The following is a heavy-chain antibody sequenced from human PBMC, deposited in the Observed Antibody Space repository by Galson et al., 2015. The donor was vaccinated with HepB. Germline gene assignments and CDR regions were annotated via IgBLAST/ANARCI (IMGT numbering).Heavy chain of an antibody. D-gene: IGHD2-2*02. CDR2: ISSSSSYI. CDR3: ARGGALYCSSTSCYTTHWYFDL. CDR1: GFTFSSYS. J-gene: IGHJ2*01. Sequence: SLRLSCAASGFTFSSYSVNWVRQAPGKGLEWVSSISSSSSYIYYADSVKGRFTISRDNAKNSLYLQMNSLRAEDTAVYYCARGGALYCSSTSCYTTHWYFDLWGRGTLVTVSS. V-gene: IGHV3-21*01.